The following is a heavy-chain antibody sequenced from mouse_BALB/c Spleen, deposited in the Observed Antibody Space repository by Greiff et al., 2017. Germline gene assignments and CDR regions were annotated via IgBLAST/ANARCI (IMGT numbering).Heavy chain of an antibody. Sequence: VQLQQSGPELVKPGASVKISCKASGYTFTDYNMHWVKQSPGKSLEWIGYIYPYNGGTGYNQKFKSKATLTVDNSSSTAYMELRSLTSEDSAVYYCARHYGSSKTWFAYWGQGTLVTVSA. D-gene: IGHD1-1*01. CDR3: ARHYGSSKTWFAY. J-gene: IGHJ3*01. V-gene: IGHV1S29*02. CDR2: IYPYNGGT. CDR1: GYTFTDYN.